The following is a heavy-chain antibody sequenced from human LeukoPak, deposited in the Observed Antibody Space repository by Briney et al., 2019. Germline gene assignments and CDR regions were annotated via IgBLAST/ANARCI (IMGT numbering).Heavy chain of an antibody. V-gene: IGHV3-23*01. J-gene: IGHJ4*02. CDR2: ISGSGGST. D-gene: IGHD3-3*01. Sequence: GGSLRLSCAASGFTFSSYAMSWVREAPGKGLEWVSAISGSGGSTYYADSVKGGFTISRDNSKNTLYLQMNSLRAEDTAVYYCAKDPYYDFWSGSPYYFDYWGQGTLVTVSS. CDR3: AKDPYYDFWSGSPYYFDY. CDR1: GFTFSSYA.